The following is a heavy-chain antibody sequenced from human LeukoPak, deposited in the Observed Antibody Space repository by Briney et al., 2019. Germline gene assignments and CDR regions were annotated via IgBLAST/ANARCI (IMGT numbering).Heavy chain of an antibody. J-gene: IGHJ4*02. CDR3: ARGGYRSRTFDY. V-gene: IGHV4-59*07. CDR1: GVSISSYF. Sequence: SDTLSLTCTVSGVSISSYFGSWIRQPPGKGLEWIGYIYYSGSTNYNPSLKSRVTISVDTSKNQFSLKLSSVTAADTAVYYCARGGYRSRTFDYWGQGILVTVSS. D-gene: IGHD6-13*01. CDR2: IYYSGST.